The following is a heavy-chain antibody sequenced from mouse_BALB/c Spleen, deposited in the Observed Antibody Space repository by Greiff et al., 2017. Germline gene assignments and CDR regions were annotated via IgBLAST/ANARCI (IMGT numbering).Heavy chain of an antibody. V-gene: IGHV5-6-5*01. CDR3: ARNNDGYYDY. J-gene: IGHJ2*01. CDR2: ISSGGST. Sequence: EVMLVESGGGLVKPGGSLKLSCSASGFTFSSYAMSWVRQTPEKRLEWVASISSGGSTYYPDSVKGRFTISRDNARNILYLQMSSLRSEDTAMYYCARNNDGYYDYWGQGTTLTVSS. D-gene: IGHD2-3*01. CDR1: GFTFSSYA.